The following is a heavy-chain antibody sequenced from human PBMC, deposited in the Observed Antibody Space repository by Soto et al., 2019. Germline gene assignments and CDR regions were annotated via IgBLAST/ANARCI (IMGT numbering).Heavy chain of an antibody. D-gene: IGHD3-22*01. CDR3: ASWNYDSSGYPSPFDY. V-gene: IGHV3-48*01. CDR2: ISSSSSTI. J-gene: IGHJ4*02. CDR1: GFTFSSYS. Sequence: PGGSLRLSCAASGFTFSSYSMNWVRQAPGKGLEWVSYISSSSSTIYYADSVKGRFTISRDNAKNSLYLQMNSLRAEDTAVYYCASWNYDSSGYPSPFDYWGQGTLVTVSS.